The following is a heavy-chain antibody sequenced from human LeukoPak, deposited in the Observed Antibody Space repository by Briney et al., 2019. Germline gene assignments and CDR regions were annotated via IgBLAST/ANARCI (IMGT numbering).Heavy chain of an antibody. Sequence: GGSLRLSCAASGFTFFNYWMSWVRQAPGKGLEWVANIKQDGSETYYVDSVKGRFTISRDNARNSLFLQMTSLRAEDTAIYYCARGGCSSTRCFAGFFDYWGQGTLVTASS. CDR3: ARGGCSSTRCFAGFFDY. CDR1: GFTFFNYW. V-gene: IGHV3-7*04. J-gene: IGHJ4*02. D-gene: IGHD2-2*01. CDR2: IKQDGSET.